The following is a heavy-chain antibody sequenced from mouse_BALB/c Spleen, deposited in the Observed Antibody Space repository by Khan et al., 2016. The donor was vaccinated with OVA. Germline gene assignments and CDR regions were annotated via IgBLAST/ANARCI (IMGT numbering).Heavy chain of an antibody. Sequence: QVQLKQSGAELVRPGVSVKISCKGSGYTFTDFTLHWVKQSHAMSLEWIGVISTYYGDATYNQRFKDKATMTVDKSSSTAYMELARLTPEDSAIYYCTRGGGGNRFAYWGQGTLVTVSA. J-gene: IGHJ3*01. CDR3: TRGGGGNRFAY. V-gene: IGHV1S137*01. CDR1: GYTFTDFT. CDR2: ISTYYGDA.